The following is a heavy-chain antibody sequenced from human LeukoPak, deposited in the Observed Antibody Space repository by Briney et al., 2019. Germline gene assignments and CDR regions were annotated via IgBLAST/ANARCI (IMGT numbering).Heavy chain of an antibody. CDR1: GFTFISYT. Sequence: GGSLRLSCAASGFTFISYTMTWVRQAPGKGLEWVSSISSSSSYIYYADSVKGRFTISRDNAKNSLYLQMNSLRAEDTAVYYCARDLGSLRSSYWYFDLWGRGTLVTVSS. CDR2: ISSSSSYI. J-gene: IGHJ2*01. CDR3: ARDLGSLRSSYWYFDL. D-gene: IGHD5-12*01. V-gene: IGHV3-21*01.